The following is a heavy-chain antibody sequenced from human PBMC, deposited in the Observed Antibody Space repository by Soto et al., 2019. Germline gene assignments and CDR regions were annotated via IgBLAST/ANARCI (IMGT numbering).Heavy chain of an antibody. V-gene: IGHV2-5*02. D-gene: IGHD5-18*01. CDR3: AHLKSEYSYGSSLDY. CDR1: GFSLSTSGVG. J-gene: IGHJ4*02. CDR2: IYWDDDK. Sequence: QITLKESGPTLVKPTQTLTLTCTFSGFSLSTSGVGVGWIRQPPGKALEWLALIYWDDDKRYSPSLKSRLTIPKDTSKNQVGLTMTNMDPVDTATYYCAHLKSEYSYGSSLDYWGQGTLVTVSS.